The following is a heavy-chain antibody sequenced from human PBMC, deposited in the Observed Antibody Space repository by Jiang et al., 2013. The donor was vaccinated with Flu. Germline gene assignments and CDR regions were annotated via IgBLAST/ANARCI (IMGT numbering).Heavy chain of an antibody. CDR2: INHSGST. J-gene: IGHJ4*02. D-gene: IGHD3-22*01. V-gene: IGHV4-34*01. CDR1: GGSFSGYY. Sequence: LLKPSETLSLTCAVYGGSFSGYYWSWIRQPPGKGLEWIGEINHSGSTNYNPSLKSRVTISVDTSKNQFSLKLSSVTAADTAVYYCARKAMIVGQTGHYFDYWGQGTLVTVSS. CDR3: ARKAMIVGQTGHYFDY.